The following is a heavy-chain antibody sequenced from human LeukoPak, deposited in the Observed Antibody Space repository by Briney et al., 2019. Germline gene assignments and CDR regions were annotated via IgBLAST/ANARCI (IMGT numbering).Heavy chain of an antibody. CDR1: GGSFSGYY. J-gene: IGHJ5*02. Sequence: PSETLSLTCAVYGGSFSGYYWSWIRQPPGKGLEWIGEINHSGSTNYNPSLKSRVTISVDTSKNQFSLKLSSVTAADTAVYYCARGQGYCSGGSCYRLFDPWGQGTLVTVSS. V-gene: IGHV4-34*01. CDR2: INHSGST. D-gene: IGHD2-15*01. CDR3: ARGQGYCSGGSCYRLFDP.